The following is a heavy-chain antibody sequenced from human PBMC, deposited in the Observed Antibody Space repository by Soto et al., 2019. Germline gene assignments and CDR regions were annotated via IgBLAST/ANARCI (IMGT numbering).Heavy chain of an antibody. Sequence: QITLKESGPTLVKPTQTLTLTCTFSGFSLSTSGVGVGWIRQPPGKALEWLALIYWDDDKRYSPSLKSRLTITTDTSKNQVVLTMTNMDPVATATYYCAHLQVAMAPISYGMDVWGQGTTVTVSS. J-gene: IGHJ6*02. CDR1: GFSLSTSGVG. D-gene: IGHD2-15*01. V-gene: IGHV2-5*02. CDR2: IYWDDDK. CDR3: AHLQVAMAPISYGMDV.